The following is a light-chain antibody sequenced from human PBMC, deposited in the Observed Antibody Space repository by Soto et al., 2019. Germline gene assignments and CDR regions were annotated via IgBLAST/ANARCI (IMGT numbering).Light chain of an antibody. J-gene: IGLJ2*01. CDR1: SSDVGGYNY. CDR3: SSYAGSSTVV. V-gene: IGLV2-8*01. Sequence: QSALTQPPSASGSPGQSVTISCTGTSSDVGGYNYVSWYQQHPGKAPKLMIYEVSKRPSGVPDRFSGSKSGNTASLTVSGLQGEDEADYYCSSYAGSSTVVFGGGTKLTVL. CDR2: EVS.